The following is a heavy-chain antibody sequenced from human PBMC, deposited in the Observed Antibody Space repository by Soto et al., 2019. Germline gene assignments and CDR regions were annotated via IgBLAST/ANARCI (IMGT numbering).Heavy chain of an antibody. CDR2: ISGGNT. D-gene: IGHD2-21*01. CDR1: GFTFSNYG. Sequence: EVQLLESGGGLVQPGGSLRLSCAASGFTFSNYGMSWVRQAPGKGLEWVSSISGGNTFYAGSVKGRFTISRDNSKNTLYLQMNSLTAEDTAVYYCAKAPSSDCNSGACSLRSWSQGTLVTVSS. V-gene: IGHV3-23*01. CDR3: AKAPSSDCNSGACSLRS. J-gene: IGHJ5*02.